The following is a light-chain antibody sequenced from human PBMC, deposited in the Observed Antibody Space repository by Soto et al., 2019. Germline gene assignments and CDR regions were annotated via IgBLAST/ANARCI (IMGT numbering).Light chain of an antibody. V-gene: IGLV1-40*01. CDR2: GDS. CDR1: SSNIGAGYN. Sequence: QSVLTQPPSVSGAPGQRVTISGTGSSSNIGAGYNVHWYQQVPGTAPKLLIYGDSNRPSGVPDRFSGSKSGTSASLAITGLQAEDEADYYCQSYDSSLCGWLFGGGTKVTVL. CDR3: QSYDSSLCGWL. J-gene: IGLJ3*02.